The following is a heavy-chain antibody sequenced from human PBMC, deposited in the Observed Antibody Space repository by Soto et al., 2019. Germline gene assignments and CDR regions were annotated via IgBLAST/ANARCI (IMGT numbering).Heavy chain of an antibody. V-gene: IGHV1-69*01. D-gene: IGHD3-10*01. CDR3: AGTTVVTPELLWGYYGMDG. Sequence: SAMLSRTTSGGTIRGYPIFWVRQDPGKLLEWMGGIIPIFGTANYAQKFQGRVTITADESTSTAYMELSSLRSEDTAVYYCAGTTVVTPELLWGYYGMDGWGQGTTVTVSS. CDR2: IIPIFGTA. CDR1: GGTIRGYP. J-gene: IGHJ6*02.